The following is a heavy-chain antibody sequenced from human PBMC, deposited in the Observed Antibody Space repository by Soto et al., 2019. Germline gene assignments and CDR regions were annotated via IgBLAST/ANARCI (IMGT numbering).Heavy chain of an antibody. CDR3: ARDRSLYGSSTSCAEEYNWFDP. CDR1: GYTFTSYG. CDR2: ISAYNGNT. Sequence: QVQLVQSGAEVKKPGASVKVSCKASGYTFTSYGISWVRQAPGQGLEWMGWISAYNGNTNYAQKLQGRVTMTTDTSTRTAYRGLRSLRSDATAVYYCARDRSLYGSSTSCAEEYNWFDPWGQGTLVTVSS. V-gene: IGHV1-18*01. D-gene: IGHD2-2*01. J-gene: IGHJ5*02.